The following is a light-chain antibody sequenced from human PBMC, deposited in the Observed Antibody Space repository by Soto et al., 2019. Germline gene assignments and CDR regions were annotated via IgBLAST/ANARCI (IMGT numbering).Light chain of an antibody. J-gene: IGKJ5*01. V-gene: IGKV3-11*01. CDR3: QQHNNWPLT. CDR1: QSVTSN. Sequence: EIVLTQSPATLSLSPGERATLSCRASQSVTSNLAWYQQKPGQAPRLLIYDASNRATGIPARFSGSGSGTDCTLTISSLEPEDFAVYYCQQHNNWPLTFGQGTLLEIK. CDR2: DAS.